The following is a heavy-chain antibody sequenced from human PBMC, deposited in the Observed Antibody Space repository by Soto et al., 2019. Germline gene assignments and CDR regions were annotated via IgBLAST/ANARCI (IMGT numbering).Heavy chain of an antibody. Sequence: EVQLVESGGGLVKPGGSLRLSCAASGFTFSSYSMTWVRQAPGKGLEWVSSISGSSSNIYYADSVKGRFTISRDNAKNSLDLQMSGLRVEGEAGYYGGGGSLVRPWGQGT. V-gene: IGHV3-21*01. CDR2: ISGSSSNI. CDR1: GFTFSSYS. D-gene: IGHD1-26*01. J-gene: IGHJ5*02. CDR3: GGGSLVRP.